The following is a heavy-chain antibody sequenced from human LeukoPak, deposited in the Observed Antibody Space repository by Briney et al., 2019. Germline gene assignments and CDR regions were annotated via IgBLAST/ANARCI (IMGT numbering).Heavy chain of an antibody. Sequence: PSETLSLTCTVSGGSTSSSSYYWGWIRQPPGKGLEWIGSIYYSGSTYYNPSLKSRVTISVDTSKNQFSLKVSSVTAADTAVYYCARVFGSGSQAYFYYMDVWGKGTTVTISS. CDR1: GGSTSSSSYY. CDR2: IYYSGST. D-gene: IGHD3-10*01. CDR3: ARVFGSGSQAYFYYMDV. V-gene: IGHV4-39*07. J-gene: IGHJ6*03.